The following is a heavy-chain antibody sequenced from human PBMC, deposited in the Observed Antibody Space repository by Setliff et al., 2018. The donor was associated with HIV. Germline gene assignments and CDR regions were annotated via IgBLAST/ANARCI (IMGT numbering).Heavy chain of an antibody. Sequence: GSLRLSCAASGFTFSSYSMNWVRQAPGKRLEWVSYISSSSSTIYYADSVKGRFTISRDNAKNSLYLQMNSLRAEDTAVYYCAFRIQLWYWGQGIQVTVSS. J-gene: IGHJ4*02. V-gene: IGHV3-48*01. CDR2: ISSSSSTI. CDR3: AFRIQLWY. D-gene: IGHD5-18*01. CDR1: GFTFSSYS.